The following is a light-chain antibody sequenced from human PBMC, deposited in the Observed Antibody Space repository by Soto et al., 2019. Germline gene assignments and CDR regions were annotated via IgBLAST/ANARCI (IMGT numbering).Light chain of an antibody. Sequence: GVRVTITCRASRSVSTSLNWYQQKPGKAPKVLIYAASNLQRGIPSRFSGSGFGTDFTLTISSLEPEDFATYYCQQSYSTRWTFGQGTKVDIK. CDR3: QQSYSTRWT. V-gene: IGKV1-39*01. CDR1: RSVSTS. CDR2: AAS. J-gene: IGKJ1*01.